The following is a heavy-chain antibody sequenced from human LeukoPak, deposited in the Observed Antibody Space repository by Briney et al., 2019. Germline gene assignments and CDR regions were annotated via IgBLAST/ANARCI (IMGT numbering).Heavy chain of an antibody. D-gene: IGHD5-12*01. CDR1: GNTFTSYG. V-gene: IGHV1-18*01. CDR3: AREVASRPHPPTN. J-gene: IGHJ4*02. Sequence: ASVKVSCKASGNTFTSYGISWVRQAPGQGLEWMGWISAYNGTTNYAQKLQGRVTMTTDTSTSTAYMELRSLRSDDTAVYYCAREVASRPHPPTNWGQGTLVTVSS. CDR2: ISAYNGTT.